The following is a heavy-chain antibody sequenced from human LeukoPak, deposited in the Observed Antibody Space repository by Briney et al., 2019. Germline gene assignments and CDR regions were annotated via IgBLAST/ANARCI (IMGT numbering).Heavy chain of an antibody. V-gene: IGHV1-69*05. D-gene: IGHD6-19*01. J-gene: IGHJ4*02. CDR1: GGTFSSYA. CDR2: IIPIFGTA. Sequence: ASVKVSCKASGGTFSSYAISWVRQAPGQGLEWMGGIIPIFGTANYAQKFQGRVTITTDGSTSTAYMELSSLRSEDTAVYYCARELRGYSSGWPLYYFDYWGQGTLVTVSS. CDR3: ARELRGYSSGWPLYYFDY.